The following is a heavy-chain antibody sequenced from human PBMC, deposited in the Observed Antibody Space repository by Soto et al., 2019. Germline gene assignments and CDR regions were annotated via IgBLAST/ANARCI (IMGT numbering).Heavy chain of an antibody. CDR2: ISGSSSYI. J-gene: IGHJ4*02. CDR1: GFTFSIYS. CDR3: ARDRSSSDWFPHIDY. Sequence: SLRLSCAASGFTFSIYSMNWVRQAPGKGLEWVSSISGSSSYIYYTDSLKGRFTISRDNAKNSLYLQMNSLRAEDTAVYYCARDRSSSDWFPHIDYWGQGTLVTVSS. V-gene: IGHV3-21*01. D-gene: IGHD6-19*01.